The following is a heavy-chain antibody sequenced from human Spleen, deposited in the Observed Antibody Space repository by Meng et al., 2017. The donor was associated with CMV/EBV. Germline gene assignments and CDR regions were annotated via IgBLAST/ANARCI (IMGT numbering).Heavy chain of an antibody. V-gene: IGHV3-74*01. D-gene: IGHD3-9*01. CDR1: GFIFSSYW. CDR2: IDSDGSNT. CDR3: ATKPITIYQTGYGMDV. Sequence: GGSLRLSCAASGFIFSSYWMHWVRQAPGKGLVWVARIDSDGSNTNYADSVKGRFTISRDNSKNTLYLQMNSLRAEDTAVYYCATKPITIYQTGYGMDVWGQGTTVTVSS. J-gene: IGHJ6*02.